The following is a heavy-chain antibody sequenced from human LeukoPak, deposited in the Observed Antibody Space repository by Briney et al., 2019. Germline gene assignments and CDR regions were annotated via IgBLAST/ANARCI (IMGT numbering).Heavy chain of an antibody. D-gene: IGHD2-2*02. J-gene: IGHJ5*02. CDR3: ARVSCSSTSCYTGWLDP. CDR2: IIPILGIA. CDR1: GGTFSSYT. V-gene: IGHV1-69*02. Sequence: SVKVSCKASGGTFSSYTISWVRQAPGQGREWMGRIIPILGIANYAQKFQGRVTITADKSTSTAYMELSSLRSEDTAVYYCARVSCSSTSCYTGWLDPWGQGTLVTVSS.